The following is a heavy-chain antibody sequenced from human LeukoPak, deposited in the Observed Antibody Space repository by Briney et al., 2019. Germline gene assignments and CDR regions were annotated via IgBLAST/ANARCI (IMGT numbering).Heavy chain of an antibody. Sequence: GGSLRLSCAASGFTFSNYAMSWARQAPGKGLQWVSPVSGSGGSTYYADSVKGRFTISRDNSKNTLYLQMNSLRAEDTAGYYCAKGRQGYSGYDYSLGYWGQGTLVTVSS. V-gene: IGHV3-23*01. CDR3: AKGRQGYSGYDYSLGY. J-gene: IGHJ4*02. D-gene: IGHD5-12*01. CDR1: GFTFSNYA. CDR2: VSGSGGST.